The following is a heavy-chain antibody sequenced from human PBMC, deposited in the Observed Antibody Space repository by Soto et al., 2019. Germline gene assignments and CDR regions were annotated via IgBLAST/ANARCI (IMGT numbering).Heavy chain of an antibody. D-gene: IGHD4-17*01. V-gene: IGHV1-2*02. CDR3: QTAGEWNDDYGRYHVFDI. J-gene: IGHJ3*02. CDR2: INPNSGVT. CDR1: GYTFTAYY. Sequence: ASVKVSCKASGYTFTAYYLHWVRQAPGHGLEWMGWINPNSGVTNFAQKFRGRVTMTRDTSISTAYMELSRLTSDDTAVHYCQTAGEWNDDYGRYHVFDIWGQETMVTVS.